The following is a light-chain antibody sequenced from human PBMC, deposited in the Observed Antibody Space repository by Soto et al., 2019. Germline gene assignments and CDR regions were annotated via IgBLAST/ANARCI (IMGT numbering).Light chain of an antibody. CDR1: SSDVGIYNL. CDR3: CSYTRSGSFV. V-gene: IGLV2-23*02. J-gene: IGLJ1*01. Sequence: QSVLTQPASGSGSPGQPITISCTGTSSDVGIYNLVSWYQHFPGKAPKLMIYEVNKRPSGVSNRFSGSKSGSTASLTISGLQADDEADYYCCSYTRSGSFVFGTGTKVTVL. CDR2: EVN.